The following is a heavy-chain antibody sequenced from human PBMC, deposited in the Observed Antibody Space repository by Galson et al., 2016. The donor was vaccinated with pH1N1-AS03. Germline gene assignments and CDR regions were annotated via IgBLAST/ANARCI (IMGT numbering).Heavy chain of an antibody. V-gene: IGHV4-61*01. J-gene: IGHJ5*02. Sequence: ETLSLTCTISGGSVSSGSYYWSWIRQPPGKGLEWIGYIYYSGSTNYNPSLKSRVTISVDTSKNQFSLKLSSVTAADTAVYYCAREQLDNWFDPWGQGTLVAVSS. CDR1: GGSVSSGSYY. CDR2: IYYSGST. D-gene: IGHD6-6*01. CDR3: AREQLDNWFDP.